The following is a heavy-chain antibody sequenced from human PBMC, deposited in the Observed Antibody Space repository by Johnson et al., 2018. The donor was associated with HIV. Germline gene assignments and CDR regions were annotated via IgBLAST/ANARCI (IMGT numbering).Heavy chain of an antibody. CDR2: ISGGGGST. V-gene: IGHV3-23*04. CDR1: GFTFSSYA. J-gene: IGHJ3*02. Sequence: MLLVESGGGLVQPGGSLRLSCAASGFTFSSYAMSWVRQAPGKGLEWVSAISGGGGSTYYADSVKGRFTISRDNSKNTLYLQMNSLRAEDTAVYYCAVVALPMYGYDAFDIWGQGTMVTVSS. D-gene: IGHD5-18*01. CDR3: AVVALPMYGYDAFDI.